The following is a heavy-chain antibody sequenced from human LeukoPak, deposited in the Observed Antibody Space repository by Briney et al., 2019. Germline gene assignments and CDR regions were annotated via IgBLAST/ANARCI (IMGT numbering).Heavy chain of an antibody. CDR3: ARVMSASVWRSYGSYYYYYYMDI. CDR1: GFTFSSYW. J-gene: IGHJ6*03. CDR2: IKQDGSEK. Sequence: GGSLRLSCAASGFTFSSYWMSWVRQAPGKGLECVANIKQDGSEKYSVDSVKGRFTISRDNAKNLLYMQMNSLRAEDTAVYYCARVMSASVWRSYGSYYYYYYMDIWGKGTTVTVSS. D-gene: IGHD3-16*01. V-gene: IGHV3-7*01.